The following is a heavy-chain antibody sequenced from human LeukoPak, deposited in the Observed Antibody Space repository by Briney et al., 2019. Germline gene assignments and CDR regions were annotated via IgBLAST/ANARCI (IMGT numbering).Heavy chain of an antibody. V-gene: IGHV3-7*01. J-gene: IGHJ4*02. CDR1: GFTFSSYW. CDR3: ARARETYYDILTGSYYFDY. D-gene: IGHD3-9*01. Sequence: GGSLRLSCAASGFTFSSYWMSWVRQAPGKGLEWVANIKQDGSEKYYVASVKGRFTISRDNAKNSLYLQMNSLRAEDTAVYYCARARETYYDILTGSYYFDYWGQGTLVTVSS. CDR2: IKQDGSEK.